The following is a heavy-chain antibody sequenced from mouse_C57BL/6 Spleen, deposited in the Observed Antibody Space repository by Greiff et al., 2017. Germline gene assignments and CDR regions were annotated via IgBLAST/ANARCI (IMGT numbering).Heavy chain of an antibody. CDR3: ARESDYDPDYYAMDY. J-gene: IGHJ4*01. D-gene: IGHD2-4*01. V-gene: IGHV3-6*01. Sequence: EVQLQESGPGLVKPSQSLSLTCSVTGYSITSGYYWNWIRQFPGDKLEWMDYILYDGSNNYNPSLNNRISITRDTSKNQFFLKLNAVTTEDTATYDWARESDYDPDYYAMDYWGQGTSVTVSS. CDR1: GYSITSGYY. CDR2: ILYDGSN.